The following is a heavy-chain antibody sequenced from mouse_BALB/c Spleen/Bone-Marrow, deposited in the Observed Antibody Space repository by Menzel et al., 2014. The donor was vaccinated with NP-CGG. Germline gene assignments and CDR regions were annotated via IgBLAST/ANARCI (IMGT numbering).Heavy chain of an antibody. Sequence: EVQLQESGPELVKPGASMKTSCKASGYSFTGYTLTWVKQSHGKNLDWIGLINPYNGVTSYNQKFKGKATLTVDKSSSTAYMELLSLTSEDSAVYYCARVYYGSSSYYFDYWGQGTTLTVSS. CDR3: ARVYYGSSSYYFDY. D-gene: IGHD1-1*01. CDR2: INPYNGVT. V-gene: IGHV1-31*01. J-gene: IGHJ2*01. CDR1: GYSFTGYT.